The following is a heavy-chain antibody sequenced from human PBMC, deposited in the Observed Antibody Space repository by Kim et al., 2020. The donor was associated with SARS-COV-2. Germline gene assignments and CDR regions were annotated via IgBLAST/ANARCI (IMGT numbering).Heavy chain of an antibody. V-gene: IGHV4-34*13. D-gene: IGHD2-2*01. J-gene: IGHJ6*02. Sequence: SLKSRVTISVDTSKNQFSLRLSSVTAADTAVYYCARRVVVVPAAYYGMDVWGQGTTVTVSS. CDR3: ARRVVVVPAAYYGMDV.